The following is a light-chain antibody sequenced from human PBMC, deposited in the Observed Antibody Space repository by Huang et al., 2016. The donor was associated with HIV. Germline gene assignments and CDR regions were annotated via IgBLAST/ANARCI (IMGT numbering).Light chain of an antibody. CDR3: QQYGSSPFT. J-gene: IGKJ3*01. V-gene: IGKV3-20*01. CDR2: GAS. CDR1: QSVNSRY. Sequence: EIVLTQSPGTLSLSPGERVTLSCRASQSVNSRYLAWYQQKPGQAPRLLIYGASSRATGIPDRLSGSGSGTDFTLTISRLEPEDFAVYYCQQYGSSPFTFGPGTRVDI.